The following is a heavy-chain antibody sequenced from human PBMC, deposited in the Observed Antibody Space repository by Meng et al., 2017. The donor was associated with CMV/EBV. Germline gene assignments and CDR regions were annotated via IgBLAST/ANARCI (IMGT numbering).Heavy chain of an antibody. CDR1: GFTFSSYA. Sequence: GESLKISCAASGFTFSSYAMSWVRQAPGKGLEWVSAISGSGGSTYYADSVKGRFTISRDNSKKTLYLQMNSLRAEDTAVYYCARGGWITIFGVVINYYGMDVWGQGTTVTVSS. J-gene: IGHJ6*02. CDR3: ARGGWITIFGVVINYYGMDV. V-gene: IGHV3-23*01. CDR2: ISGSGGST. D-gene: IGHD3-3*01.